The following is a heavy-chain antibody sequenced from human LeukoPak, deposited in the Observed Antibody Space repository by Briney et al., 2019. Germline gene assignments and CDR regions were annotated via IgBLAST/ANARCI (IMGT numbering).Heavy chain of an antibody. CDR1: GGSISNYY. J-gene: IGHJ5*02. Sequence: PSETLSLTCTVSGGSISNYYWSWIRQPPGKGLEWIGFIYYSGSTYYNPSLKSRVTISVDTSKNQFSLKLSSVTAADTAVYYCAREEYSSSLGRYNWFDPWGQGTLVTVSS. D-gene: IGHD6-6*01. CDR2: IYYSGST. CDR3: AREEYSSSLGRYNWFDP. V-gene: IGHV4-59*12.